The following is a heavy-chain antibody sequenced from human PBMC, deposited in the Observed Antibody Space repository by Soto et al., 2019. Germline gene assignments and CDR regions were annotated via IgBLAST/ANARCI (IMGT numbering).Heavy chain of an antibody. CDR3: ARDKGSGLWVWYFDY. V-gene: IGHV3-30-3*01. Sequence: QVQLVESGGGVVQPGRSLRLSCAASGFTFSSYAMHWVRQAPGKGLEWVAVISYDGSNKYYADSVKGRFTISRDNSKNTLYLQMNSLRAEDTAVYYWARDKGSGLWVWYFDYWGQGTLVTVSS. J-gene: IGHJ4*02. CDR1: GFTFSSYA. D-gene: IGHD2-8*02. CDR2: ISYDGSNK.